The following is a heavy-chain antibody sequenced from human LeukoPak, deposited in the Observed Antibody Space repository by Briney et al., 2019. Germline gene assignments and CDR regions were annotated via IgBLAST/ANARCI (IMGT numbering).Heavy chain of an antibody. D-gene: IGHD1-7*01. Sequence: SVKVSCKASGGTFSSYAISWVRQAPGQGLEWMGGIIPIFGTANYAQKFQGRVTITTDESTSTAYMGLSSLRSEDTAVYYCARDNYAGANWFDPWGQGTLVTVSS. CDR2: IIPIFGTA. V-gene: IGHV1-69*05. J-gene: IGHJ5*02. CDR1: GGTFSSYA. CDR3: ARDNYAGANWFDP.